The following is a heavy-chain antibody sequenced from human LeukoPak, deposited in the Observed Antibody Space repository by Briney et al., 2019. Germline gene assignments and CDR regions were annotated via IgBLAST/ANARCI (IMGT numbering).Heavy chain of an antibody. J-gene: IGHJ3*02. Sequence: PSETLSLTCAVSGDSISSRNWWTWVRQPPGKGLEWIGEISHTGSTDYNPSLKSRVTMSVDKSKNQFSLKLSSVTAADTAVYYXASGYGLRNAFDIWGQGTMVTVSS. V-gene: IGHV4-4*02. CDR2: ISHTGST. CDR1: GDSISSRNW. CDR3: ASGYGLRNAFDI. D-gene: IGHD4-17*01.